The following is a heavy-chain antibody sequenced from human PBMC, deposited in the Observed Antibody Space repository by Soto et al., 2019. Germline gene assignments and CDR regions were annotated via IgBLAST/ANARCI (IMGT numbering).Heavy chain of an antibody. J-gene: IGHJ6*02. D-gene: IGHD3-16*01. CDR1: GYTFTRYG. CDR2: INTYNGNT. V-gene: IGHV1-18*01. Sequence: QVQLVQSGAEVKNPGASVKVSCKASGYTFTRYGIGWARQAPGQGLEWMGWINTYNGNTDYAQNVQGRVMLPTDTSTRTAYMELRSLRSNDTAIYYCAMVDVYVTPSPQDVWGPGTTVIVSS. CDR3: AMVDVYVTPSPQDV.